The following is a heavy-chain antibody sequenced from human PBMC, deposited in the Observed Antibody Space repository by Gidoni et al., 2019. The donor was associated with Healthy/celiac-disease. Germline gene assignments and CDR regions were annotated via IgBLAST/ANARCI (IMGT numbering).Heavy chain of an antibody. Sequence: PLVASGGVLVQRGSSLRLCCAASLFTIDDYAMHWVRRAPGKGLAWVSGISWNSCSIGYADSVKSRFTIYRDNAKNSLYLQMNSLRAEDTAWYYCAKDMDSSSYNAFDIWGQGTMVTVSS. D-gene: IGHD6-13*01. CDR1: LFTIDDYA. CDR2: ISWNSCSI. V-gene: IGHV3-9*01. CDR3: AKDMDSSSYNAFDI. J-gene: IGHJ3*02.